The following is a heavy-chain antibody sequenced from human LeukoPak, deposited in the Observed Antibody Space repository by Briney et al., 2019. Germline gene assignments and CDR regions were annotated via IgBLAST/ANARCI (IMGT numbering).Heavy chain of an antibody. CDR1: GYTFTSYG. V-gene: IGHV1-18*01. D-gene: IGHD3-22*01. CDR2: ISAYNGNT. CDR3: ARMIPGTYYYDSSGYYLFDY. J-gene: IGHJ4*02. Sequence: ASVTVSFKASGYTFTSYGISWVRQAPGQGLEWMGWISAYNGNTNYAQKLQGRVTMTTDTSTSTAYMELRSLRSDDTAVYYCARMIPGTYYYDSSGYYLFDYWGQGTLVTVSS.